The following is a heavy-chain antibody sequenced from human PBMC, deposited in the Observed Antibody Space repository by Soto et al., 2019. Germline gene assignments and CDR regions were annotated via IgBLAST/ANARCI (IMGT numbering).Heavy chain of an antibody. V-gene: IGHV3-23*01. CDR3: AKGSCCTRVSCHLAPFEF. D-gene: IGHD2-8*01. J-gene: IGHJ4*02. CDR1: GFTFSTYA. Sequence: EVQLLESGGGFVQPGGSLRLSCAASGFTFSTYAMSWVRQSPGKALDWFSAMSGRGATTHHADSVKGRVTISRDNSKNTLYLQLNSLRAEDTAVYFCAKGSCCTRVSCHLAPFEFWGKGTLVTVSS. CDR2: MSGRGATT.